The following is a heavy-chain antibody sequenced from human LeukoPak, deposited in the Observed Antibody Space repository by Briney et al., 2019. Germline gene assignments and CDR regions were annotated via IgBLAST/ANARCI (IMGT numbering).Heavy chain of an antibody. CDR2: ISYDESDK. Sequence: GGFLRLSCAASGFTFSNYGMHWVRQAPGKGLEWVAVISYDESDKYYADSVKGRFTIPRDNSKNTLYLQMNSLRPEDTAVYYCAKGVVAATNAAYYGMDVWGQGTTVTVSS. D-gene: IGHD2-15*01. J-gene: IGHJ6*02. CDR1: GFTFSNYG. CDR3: AKGVVAATNAAYYGMDV. V-gene: IGHV3-30*18.